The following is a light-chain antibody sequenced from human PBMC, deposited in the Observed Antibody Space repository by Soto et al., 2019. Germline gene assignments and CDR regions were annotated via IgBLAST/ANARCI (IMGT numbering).Light chain of an antibody. V-gene: IGKV1-8*01. Sequence: IEMTQSPSSLSASTGDRVTITCRASQGISSFLAWYQQKPGKAPKLLIYAASTLQSGVPSRFSGSGSGTDFTLTISCLQSEDFATYYCQQYYSYPQSFGPGTKVDIK. CDR2: AAS. J-gene: IGKJ3*01. CDR1: QGISSF. CDR3: QQYYSYPQS.